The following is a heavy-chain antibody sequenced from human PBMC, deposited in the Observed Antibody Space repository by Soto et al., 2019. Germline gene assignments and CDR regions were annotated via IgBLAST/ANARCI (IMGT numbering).Heavy chain of an antibody. Sequence: GGSLRLSCAASGFTVSSNHMSWVRQAPGKGLEWVSSISSSSSYIYYADSVKGRFTISRDNAKNSLYLQMNSLRAEDTAVYYYARPWKGYYDLLDYWGQGTLVTVSS. J-gene: IGHJ4*02. V-gene: IGHV3-21*01. CDR1: GFTVSSNH. CDR3: ARPWKGYYDLLDY. CDR2: ISSSSSYI. D-gene: IGHD3-3*01.